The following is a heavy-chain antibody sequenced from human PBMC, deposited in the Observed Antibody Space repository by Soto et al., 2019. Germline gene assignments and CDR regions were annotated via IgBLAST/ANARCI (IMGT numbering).Heavy chain of an antibody. CDR1: GYTFTSYA. D-gene: IGHD3-16*01. J-gene: IGHJ5*02. CDR3: ARGYGGPIGWFDP. Sequence: QVQLVQSGAEVKKPGASVKVSCKASGYTFTSYAMHWVRQAPGQRLEWMGWINAGNGNTKYSQKFQGRVTITRDTFASTAYMELSSLRSEDTAVYYCARGYGGPIGWFDPWGQGTLVTVSS. CDR2: INAGNGNT. V-gene: IGHV1-3*01.